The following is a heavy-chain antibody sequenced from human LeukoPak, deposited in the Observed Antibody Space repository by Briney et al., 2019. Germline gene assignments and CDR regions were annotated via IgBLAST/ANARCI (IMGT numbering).Heavy chain of an antibody. CDR3: AREGVYDFWSGSSGDFDY. D-gene: IGHD3-3*01. V-gene: IGHV1-2*02. CDR1: GYTFTGYY. Sequence: ASVKVSCKASGYTFTGYYMHWVRQAPGQGLEWMGWINPNSGGTNYAQKFQGRVTMTRDTSISTAYMELSRLRSDDTAVYYCAREGVYDFWSGSSGDFDYWGQGTLVTVSS. CDR2: INPNSGGT. J-gene: IGHJ4*02.